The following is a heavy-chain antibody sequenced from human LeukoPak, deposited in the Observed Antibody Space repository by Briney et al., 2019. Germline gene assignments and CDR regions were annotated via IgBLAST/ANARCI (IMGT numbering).Heavy chain of an antibody. J-gene: IGHJ3*01. CDR3: ARRVSLYAAFDV. D-gene: IGHD3-16*02. Sequence: GSLRLSCTASGFSFTNAWMSWVRQSPGKGLEWIGRIYNNKYTVYNPSLKSRVSISVDTSKNQFSLNLNSVTAADTAVYYCARRVSLYAAFDVWGQGTMVTVSS. V-gene: IGHV4-4*09. CDR1: GFSFTNAW. CDR2: IYNNKYT.